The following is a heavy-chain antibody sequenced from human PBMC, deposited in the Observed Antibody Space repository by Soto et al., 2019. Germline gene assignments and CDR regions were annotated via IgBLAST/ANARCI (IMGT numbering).Heavy chain of an antibody. CDR2: ISYDGSNK. J-gene: IGHJ4*02. V-gene: IGHV3-30-3*01. CDR3: ARDLTPTIFGGVIISVGYFDY. Sequence: QVQLVESGGGVVQPGRSLRLSCAASGFTFSSYAMHWVRQAPGKGLEWVAVISYDGSNKYYADSVKGRFTISRDNSKNTLYLQMNSLRAEDTAVYYCARDLTPTIFGGVIISVGYFDYWGQGTLVTVSS. CDR1: GFTFSSYA. D-gene: IGHD3-3*01.